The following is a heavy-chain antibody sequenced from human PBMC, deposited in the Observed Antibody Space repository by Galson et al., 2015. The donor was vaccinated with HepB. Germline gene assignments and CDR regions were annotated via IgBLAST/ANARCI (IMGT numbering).Heavy chain of an antibody. D-gene: IGHD3-10*01. CDR1: GYTFTSYY. CDR2: INPSGGST. V-gene: IGHV1-46*03. J-gene: IGHJ4*02. Sequence: SVKVSCKASGYTFTSYYMHWVRQAPGQGLEWMGIINPSGGSTSYAQKFQGRVTMTRDTSTSTVYMELSSLRSEDTAVYYCARDLSEAVRGGEVLFDYWGQGTLVTVSS. CDR3: ARDLSEAVRGGEVLFDY.